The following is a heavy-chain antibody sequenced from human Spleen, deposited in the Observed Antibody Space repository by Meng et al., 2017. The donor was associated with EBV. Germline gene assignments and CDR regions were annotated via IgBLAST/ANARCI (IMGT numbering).Heavy chain of an antibody. CDR1: GVSISSGAYY. CDR3: AGGSGKGRTFQH. V-gene: IGHV4-30-4*01. J-gene: IGHJ1*01. Sequence: QVQLPRSGPGLWQPSQTRSLTCAASGVSISSGAYYWSWIRQPPGKGLEWIGYIYYSGSTYYNPSLKSRVTISIDTSKIQLSLKLSSVTVADTALYYCAGGSGKGRTFQHWGQGTLVTVSS. CDR2: IYYSGST. D-gene: IGHD3-3*01.